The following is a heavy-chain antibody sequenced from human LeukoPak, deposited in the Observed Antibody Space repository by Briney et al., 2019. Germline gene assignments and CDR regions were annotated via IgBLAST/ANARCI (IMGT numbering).Heavy chain of an antibody. CDR1: GYRFTSYW. Sequence: GESLEISCQGSGYRFTSYWIGGVRRLPGKGLGWMGIIYPGDSDTRYSPSFQGQVTISANKSSSTAYLQWSSLKASDTAMYYCARQFASYYYDSSGATKDYWGQGTLVTVSS. J-gene: IGHJ4*02. CDR2: IYPGDSDT. CDR3: ARQFASYYYDSSGATKDY. V-gene: IGHV5-51*01. D-gene: IGHD3-22*01.